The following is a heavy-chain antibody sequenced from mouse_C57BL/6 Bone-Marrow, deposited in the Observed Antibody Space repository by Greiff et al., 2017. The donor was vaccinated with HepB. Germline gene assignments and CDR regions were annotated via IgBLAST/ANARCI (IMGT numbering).Heavy chain of an antibody. J-gene: IGHJ2*01. Sequence: QVHVKQSGAELVRPGTSVKMSCKASGYTFTNYWIGWAKQRPGHGLEWIGDIYPGGGYTNYNEKFKGKATLTADKSSSTAYMQFSSLTSEDSAIYYCARDSSGYSYYFDYWGQGTTLTVSS. CDR2: IYPGGGYT. D-gene: IGHD3-2*02. V-gene: IGHV1-63*01. CDR3: ARDSSGYSYYFDY. CDR1: GYTFTNYW.